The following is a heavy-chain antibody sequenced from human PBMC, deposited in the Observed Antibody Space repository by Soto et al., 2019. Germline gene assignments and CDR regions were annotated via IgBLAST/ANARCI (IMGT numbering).Heavy chain of an antibody. CDR2: ITEHNGSS. V-gene: IGHV1-18*04. CDR1: KYTFTSSG. J-gene: IGHJ3*01. D-gene: IGHD3-22*01. CDR3: ARALFDQGKDSRCYSLDAYEF. Sequence: ASAKVSCQASKYTFTSSGMSWVRQAAGQRLEWMGWITEHNGSSEYAQRFQGSLTLTTDRSTSPAYMELKSLRTGDTAVYCSARALFDQGKDSRCYSLDAYEFWG.